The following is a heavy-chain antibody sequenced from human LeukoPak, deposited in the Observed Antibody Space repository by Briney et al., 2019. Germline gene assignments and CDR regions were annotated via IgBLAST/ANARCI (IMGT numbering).Heavy chain of an antibody. CDR2: IYYSGSS. Sequence: SQTLSLTCTVSGGSISSGDYYWSWIRQPPGKGLEWIGYIYYSGSSNYNPSLKSRVTISVDTSKNQFALNLTSVTAADTAEYYCARDSPMVRGLIGYFDLWGRGTLVTVSS. CDR1: GGSISSGDYY. D-gene: IGHD3-10*01. V-gene: IGHV4-61*08. J-gene: IGHJ2*01. CDR3: ARDSPMVRGLIGYFDL.